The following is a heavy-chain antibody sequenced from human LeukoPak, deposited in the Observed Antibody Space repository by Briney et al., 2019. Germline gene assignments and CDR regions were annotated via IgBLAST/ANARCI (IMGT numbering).Heavy chain of an antibody. CDR2: INAGNGNT. V-gene: IGHV1-3*01. D-gene: IGHD4-17*01. CDR1: GYTFTSYA. J-gene: IGHJ3*02. CDR3: ARDRITTVTTYAFDI. Sequence: ASVKVSCKASGYTFTSYAMHWVRQAPGQRLEWMGWINAGNGNTKYSQKFQGRVTITADESTSTAYMELSSLRSEDTAVYYCARDRITTVTTYAFDIWGQGTMVTVSS.